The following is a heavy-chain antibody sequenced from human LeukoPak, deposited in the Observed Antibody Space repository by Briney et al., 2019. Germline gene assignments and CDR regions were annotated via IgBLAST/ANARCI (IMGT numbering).Heavy chain of an antibody. V-gene: IGHV3-15*01. J-gene: IGHJ3*02. Sequence: GGSLRLSCAASGFTFSNAWMSWVRQAPGKGLEWVGRIKSKTDGGTTDYAAPVKGRFTISRDDSKNTLYLQMNSLKTEDTAVYYCTTDFNWNDLGMSWGGPADGDAFDIWGQGTMVTVSS. D-gene: IGHD1-1*01. CDR1: GFTFSNAW. CDR3: TTDFNWNDLGMSWGGPADGDAFDI. CDR2: IKSKTDGGTT.